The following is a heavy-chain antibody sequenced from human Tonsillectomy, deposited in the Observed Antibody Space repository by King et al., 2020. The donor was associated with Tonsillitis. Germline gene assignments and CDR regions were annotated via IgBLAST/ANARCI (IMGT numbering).Heavy chain of an antibody. CDR2: INFKSGGT. D-gene: IGHD3-16*01. Sequence: QLVQSGAEVKKPGASVKVSCKASGYTFSDYYMHWVRQAPGQGLEWMGWINFKSGGTNYAQKFQDWVTMTRDTSISTAYMELSRLRSDDTAVYYCARDGRGGWDYWRQGTLVTVFS. CDR3: ARDGRGGWDY. V-gene: IGHV1-2*04. CDR1: GYTFSDYY. J-gene: IGHJ4*02.